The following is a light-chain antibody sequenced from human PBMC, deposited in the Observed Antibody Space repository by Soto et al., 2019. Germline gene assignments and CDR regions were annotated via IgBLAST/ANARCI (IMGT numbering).Light chain of an antibody. CDR2: RAS. CDR1: QSISSW. CDR3: HEYSSYFFT. J-gene: IGKJ3*01. V-gene: IGKV1-5*03. Sequence: DIQMTQAPSTLSASVGDRVNITCRASQSISSWLAWYQQKPGKAPKLLIYRASDLQTGVPSRFSGSGSGTAVTLTISSLQTDDIATYRCHEYSSYFFTFGPGTKVDVK.